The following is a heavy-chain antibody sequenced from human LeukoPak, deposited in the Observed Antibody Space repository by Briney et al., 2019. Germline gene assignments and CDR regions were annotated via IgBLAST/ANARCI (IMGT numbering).Heavy chain of an antibody. V-gene: IGHV3-48*03. CDR2: ISSSGSTI. J-gene: IGHJ4*02. Sequence: GSLRLSCAASGFTFSSYEMNRVRQAPGKGLEWVSYISSSGSTIYYADSVKGRFTISRDNAKNSLYLQMNSLRAEDTAVYYCAREESSGYIDYWGQGTLVTVSS. CDR3: AREESSGYIDY. CDR1: GFTFSSYE. D-gene: IGHD3-22*01.